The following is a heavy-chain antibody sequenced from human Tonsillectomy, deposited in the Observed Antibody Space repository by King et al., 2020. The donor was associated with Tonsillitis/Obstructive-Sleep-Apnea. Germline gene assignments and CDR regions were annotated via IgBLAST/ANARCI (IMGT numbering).Heavy chain of an antibody. J-gene: IGHJ4*02. V-gene: IGHV1-24*01. CDR3: ATIYGVPPAKFKGGRDYFDY. CDR1: GYTLTELP. CDR2: FDPEDAET. Sequence: QLVQSGAEVMKPGASVKVSCKVSGYTLTELPMHWVRQAPGKGLEWMGSFDPEDAETIYAQKFQGRVTMTEETSTDTAYMELSSLRSEETAVYYCATIYGVPPAKFKGGRDYFDYWGQGTLVTVSS. D-gene: IGHD2-2*01.